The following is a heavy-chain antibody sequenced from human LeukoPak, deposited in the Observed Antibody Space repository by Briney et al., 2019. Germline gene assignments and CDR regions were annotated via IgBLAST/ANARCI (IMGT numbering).Heavy chain of an antibody. Sequence: SGPALVKPTQTLTLTCTFSGFSLNTSGMRVSWIRQPPGKALEWLARIDWDDDKFYSTSLKTRLTISKDTSKNQVVLTMTNMDPVDTATYYCARMVESRSSYDALDIWGQGTMVTVSS. CDR2: IDWDDDK. CDR1: GFSLNTSGMR. CDR3: ARMVESRSSYDALDI. D-gene: IGHD1-26*01. V-gene: IGHV2-70*04. J-gene: IGHJ3*02.